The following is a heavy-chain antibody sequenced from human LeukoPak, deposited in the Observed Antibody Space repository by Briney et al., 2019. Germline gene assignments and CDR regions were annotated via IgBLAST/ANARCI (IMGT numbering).Heavy chain of an antibody. V-gene: IGHV1-18*01. CDR2: ISAYNGNT. Sequence: ASVKVSCKASGYTFTSYGISWVRRAPGQGLEWMGWISAYNGNTNYAQKLQGRVTMTTDTSTSTAYMELRSLRSDDTAVYYCARDVSSGYYYVQYNWFDPWDQGTLVTVSS. CDR3: ARDVSSGYYYVQYNWFDP. J-gene: IGHJ5*02. CDR1: GYTFTSYG. D-gene: IGHD3-22*01.